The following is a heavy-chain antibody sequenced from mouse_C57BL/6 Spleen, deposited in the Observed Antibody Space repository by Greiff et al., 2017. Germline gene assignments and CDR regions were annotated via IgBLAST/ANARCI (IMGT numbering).Heavy chain of an antibody. J-gene: IGHJ3*01. V-gene: IGHV1-61*01. Sequence: QVQLQQPGAELVRPGSSVKLSCKASGYTFTSYWMDWVKQRPGQGLEWIGNIYPSDSETHYNQKFKDKATLTVDKSSSTAYMQLSSLTSEDSAVYYCARKGRDGAGYVLSWFAYWGQGTLVTVSA. D-gene: IGHD3-2*02. CDR1: GYTFTSYW. CDR2: IYPSDSET. CDR3: ARKGRDGAGYVLSWFAY.